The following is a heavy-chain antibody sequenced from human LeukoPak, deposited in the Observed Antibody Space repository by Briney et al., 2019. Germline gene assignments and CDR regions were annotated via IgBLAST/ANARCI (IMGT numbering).Heavy chain of an antibody. CDR2: ITGSGDGT. J-gene: IGHJ4*02. V-gene: IGHV3-23*01. Sequence: GGSLRLSCAASGFTFSSYAMSWVRQAPGKGLEWVSAITGSGDGTFYADSVRGRFTISRDNSKNTLHLQMNSLSAEDTAVYYCAKGVDGYCSSTSCYAYDYRGQGTLVTVSS. CDR3: AKGVDGYCSSTSCYAYDY. CDR1: GFTFSSYA. D-gene: IGHD2-2*01.